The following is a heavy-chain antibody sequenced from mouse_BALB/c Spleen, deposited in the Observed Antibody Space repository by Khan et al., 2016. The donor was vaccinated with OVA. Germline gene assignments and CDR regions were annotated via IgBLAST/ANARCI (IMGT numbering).Heavy chain of an antibody. CDR2: ISSGDTT. Sequence: EVQLVEPGGGLVKPGGSLKLSCAASGFTFSNYGVSLVRQTPEKRLEWVASISSGDTTYYPDSVKGRFTISRDNARNILYLQMSSLRSEDTAMFYCARDDWFAYWGQGTLVTVSA. CDR1: GFTFSNYG. V-gene: IGHV5-6-5*01. CDR3: ARDDWFAY. J-gene: IGHJ3*01.